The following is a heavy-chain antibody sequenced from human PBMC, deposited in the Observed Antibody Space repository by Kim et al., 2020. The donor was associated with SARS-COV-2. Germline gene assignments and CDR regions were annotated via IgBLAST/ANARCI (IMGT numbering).Heavy chain of an antibody. Sequence: KDSAEPVKGRFTISSDYSNNTLYLQMNSLKTEDTAVYYCTTDTRLYYSDPWGQGTLVTVSS. J-gene: IGHJ5*02. CDR3: TTDTRLYYSDP. CDR2: K. D-gene: IGHD3-10*01. V-gene: IGHV3-15*01.